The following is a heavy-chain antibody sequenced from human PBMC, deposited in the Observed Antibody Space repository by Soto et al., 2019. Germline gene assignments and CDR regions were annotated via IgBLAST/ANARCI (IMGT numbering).Heavy chain of an antibody. CDR3: ARSQGSSTSLEIYYYYYYGMDV. CDR1: GGTFGSYA. J-gene: IGHJ6*02. V-gene: IGHV1-69*01. D-gene: IGHD2-2*01. CDR2: IIPIPGTA. Sequence: QVQLVQSGAEVKKPGSSVKVSCKASGGTFGSYAISWVRQAPGQGLEWMGGIIPIPGTANYAQKFQGRVTIAADESTSTAYMEVSRLRSEDQAVYYCARSQGSSTSLEIYYYYYYGMDVWGQGTTVTVSS.